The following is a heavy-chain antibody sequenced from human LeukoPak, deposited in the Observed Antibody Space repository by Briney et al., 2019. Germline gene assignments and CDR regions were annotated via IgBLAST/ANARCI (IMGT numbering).Heavy chain of an antibody. CDR2: IYYSGST. V-gene: IGHV4-30-4*01. CDR3: ARAADESSRFDY. CDR1: GGSISSGDYY. J-gene: IGHJ4*02. Sequence: SETLSLTCTVSGGSISSGDYYWSWIRQPPGKGLEWIGYIYYSGSTYYNPSLKSRVTISVDTSKNQFSLKLSSVTAADTAVYYCARAADESSRFDYWGQGTLVTVSS.